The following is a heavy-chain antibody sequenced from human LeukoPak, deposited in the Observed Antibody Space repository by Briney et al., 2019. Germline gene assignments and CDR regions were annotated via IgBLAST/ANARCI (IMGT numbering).Heavy chain of an antibody. CDR2: TYYRSTWYN. J-gene: IGHJ5*02. Sequence: SQTLSLTCAISGDSVSSNSVTWNWIRQSSSRGLEWLGRTYYRSTWYNDYAVSVRGRITVNPDTSKNQFSLHLNSVTPEDTAVYYCARRLTQYDCFDPWGQGILVTVSS. CDR1: GDSVSSNSVT. D-gene: IGHD2-2*01. V-gene: IGHV6-1*01. CDR3: ARRLTQYDCFDP.